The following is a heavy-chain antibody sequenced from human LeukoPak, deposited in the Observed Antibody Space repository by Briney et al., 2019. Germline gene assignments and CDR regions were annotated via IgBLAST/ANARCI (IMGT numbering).Heavy chain of an antibody. V-gene: IGHV4-34*01. Sequence: SETLSLTCAVYGGSLSVSYCSWIRQPPGKGLESIGEINHSGSANYNPSLKSRVTLSIDRSKNQFSLNLNSVTAADTAVYYCARARRDSGYYKVDYWGQGTLVTVSS. D-gene: IGHD3-3*01. J-gene: IGHJ4*02. CDR2: INHSGSA. CDR1: GGSLSVSY. CDR3: ARARRDSGYYKVDY.